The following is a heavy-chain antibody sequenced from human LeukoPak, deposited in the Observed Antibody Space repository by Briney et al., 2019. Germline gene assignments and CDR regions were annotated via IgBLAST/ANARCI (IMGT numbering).Heavy chain of an antibody. CDR1: GGTFSSYA. Sequence: VASVKVSCKASGGTFSSYAISLVRPAPGPGLGWMGRIIPILGIANYAQKFQGRVTITADKSTSTAYMELSSLRSEDTAVYYCARVPLYDSSGPVGWFDPWGEGTLVTVSS. CDR3: ARVPLYDSSGPVGWFDP. CDR2: IIPILGIA. D-gene: IGHD3-22*01. J-gene: IGHJ5*02. V-gene: IGHV1-69*04.